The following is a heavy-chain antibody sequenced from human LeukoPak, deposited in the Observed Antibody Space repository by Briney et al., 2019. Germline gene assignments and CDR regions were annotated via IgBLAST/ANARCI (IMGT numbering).Heavy chain of an antibody. D-gene: IGHD3-22*01. V-gene: IGHV4-59*08. CDR2: IYYSGST. CDR1: GGSISSNY. CDR3: ARHQGPDSSGYYVYSDY. J-gene: IGHJ4*02. Sequence: PSETLSLTCTVSGGSISSNYWSWIRQPPGKGLEWIGYIYYSGSTNYNPSLRGRVTISIDTSKNQFSLKLSSVTAADTAVYYCARHQGPDSSGYYVYSDYWGQGTLVTVSS.